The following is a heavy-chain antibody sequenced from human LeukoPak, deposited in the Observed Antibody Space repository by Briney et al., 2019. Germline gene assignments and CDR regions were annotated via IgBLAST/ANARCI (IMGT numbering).Heavy chain of an antibody. Sequence: GGSLRLSRAASGFTFSDYYMSWIRQAPGKGLERVAYISSSDTYTNYADSVKGRFTISRDNAKNSLYLQMNSLRAEDTAVCYCARGPYSSGSSADYWGQGTLVTVSS. CDR2: ISSSDTYT. V-gene: IGHV3-11*06. J-gene: IGHJ4*02. CDR3: ARGPYSSGSSADY. CDR1: GFTFSDYY. D-gene: IGHD6-19*01.